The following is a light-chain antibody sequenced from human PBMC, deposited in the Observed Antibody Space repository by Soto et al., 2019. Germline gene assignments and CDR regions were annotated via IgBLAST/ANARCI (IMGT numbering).Light chain of an antibody. Sequence: QSVLTQPPSASGTPGQRVSISCSGSSSNIGSNAVNWYQHLPGTAPKPLIYSNYHRPSGVPDRFSGSKSGTSASLAISGLQSEDEADYYCATWDDRLRALVFGGGTQLTVL. CDR3: ATWDDRLRALV. CDR2: SNY. CDR1: SSNIGSNA. J-gene: IGLJ2*01. V-gene: IGLV1-44*01.